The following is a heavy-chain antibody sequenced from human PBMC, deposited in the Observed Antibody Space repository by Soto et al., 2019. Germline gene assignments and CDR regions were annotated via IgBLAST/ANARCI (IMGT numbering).Heavy chain of an antibody. V-gene: IGHV1-69*13. J-gene: IGHJ4*02. Sequence: SVKVSCKASGGTFSSYAISWVRQAPGQGLEWMGGIIPIFGTANYAQKFQGRVAITADESTSTAYMELSSLRSEDTAVYYCATAPGIAVAGTVYYFDYWGQGTLVTVSS. CDR3: ATAPGIAVAGTVYYFDY. CDR1: GGTFSSYA. D-gene: IGHD6-19*01. CDR2: IIPIFGTA.